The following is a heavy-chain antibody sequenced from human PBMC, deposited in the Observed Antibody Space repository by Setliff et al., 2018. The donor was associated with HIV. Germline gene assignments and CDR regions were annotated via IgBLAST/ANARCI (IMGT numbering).Heavy chain of an antibody. J-gene: IGHJ4*02. CDR2: ISGSGTYT. Sequence: GESLRLSCVTSGFTFTSHSMNWVRLRPGKGLEWVASISGSGTYTHYADSVRGRFTVSRDNAKNSLRLQLDSLKVEDTALYFCVRSLSGNSSTYYWAFDFWGQGAPVTVSS. D-gene: IGHD3-22*01. V-gene: IGHV3-21*01. CDR3: VRSLSGNSSTYYWAFDF. CDR1: GFTFTSHS.